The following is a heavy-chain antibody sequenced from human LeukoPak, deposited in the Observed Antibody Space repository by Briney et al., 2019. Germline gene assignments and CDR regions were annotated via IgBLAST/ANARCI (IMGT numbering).Heavy chain of an antibody. D-gene: IGHD2-8*01. CDR1: GFTFSSYG. Sequence: GGSLRLSCAASGFTFSSYGMHWVRQAPGKGLEWVAVIWYDGSNKYYADSVKGRFTISRDNSKNTLYLQMNSLRAEDTAVYYCARDSRPEMVYAHLGLGYWGQGTLVTVSS. CDR2: IWYDGSNK. V-gene: IGHV3-33*08. CDR3: ARDSRPEMVYAHLGLGY. J-gene: IGHJ4*02.